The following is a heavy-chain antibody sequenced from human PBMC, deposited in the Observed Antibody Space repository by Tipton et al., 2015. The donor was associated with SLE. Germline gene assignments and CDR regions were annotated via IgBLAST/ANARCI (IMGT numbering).Heavy chain of an antibody. CDR3: GRHRQWLVES. CDR1: GDSVSSYQW. D-gene: IGHD6-19*01. Sequence: TLSLTCVVSGDSVSSYQWWSWVRQSSDKGLEWIGHIHHTGSTNYNPSLKSRVTLSVDTSKNQFSLKLTSVTAEDTAVYFCGRHRQWLVESWGQGTLVTVSS. J-gene: IGHJ4*02. CDR2: IHHTGST. V-gene: IGHV4-4*01.